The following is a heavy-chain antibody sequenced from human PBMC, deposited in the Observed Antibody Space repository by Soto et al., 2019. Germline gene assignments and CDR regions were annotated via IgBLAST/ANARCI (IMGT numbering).Heavy chain of an antibody. CDR2: ISYDGSNK. D-gene: IGHD3-3*01. CDR1: VFTFSSYA. J-gene: IGHJ4*02. V-gene: IGHV3-30-3*01. Sequence: GGSLRLSCAASVFTFSSYAMHWVRQAPGKGLEWVAVISYDGSNKYYADSVKGRFTISRDNSKNTLYLQMNSLRAEDTAVYYCARDFFDYDFWSGLIDYWGQGTLVTVSS. CDR3: ARDFFDYDFWSGLIDY.